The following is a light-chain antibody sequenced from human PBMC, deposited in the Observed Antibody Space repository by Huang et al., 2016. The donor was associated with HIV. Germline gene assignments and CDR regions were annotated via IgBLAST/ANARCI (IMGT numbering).Light chain of an antibody. CDR1: QSVSRN. CDR2: GAS. V-gene: IGKV3-15*01. Sequence: IVMTQSPTTLSVSPGERATLSCRASQSVSRNLAWYQQRNGQAPRLLIYGASTRATDVPARFSASGSGTDFSLTINSLQSEDFAVYYCQQYSNWLYSFGGGTRVE. CDR3: QQYSNWLYS. J-gene: IGKJ2*03.